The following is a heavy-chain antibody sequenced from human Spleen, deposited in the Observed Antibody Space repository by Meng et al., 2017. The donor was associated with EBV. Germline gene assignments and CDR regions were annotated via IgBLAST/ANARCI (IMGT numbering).Heavy chain of an antibody. V-gene: IGHV4-59*11. J-gene: IGHJ4*02. CDR1: GGSCSGHY. Sequence: SGRGLVTLSGTPSLTGTVCGGSCSGHYWSWIRQPPGKGLEWIGYIYYSGSTNYNPSFKSRVTISVDTSKNQFSLRLRSLTASDTAVYYCASDRGQNYYWGPGTLVTVSS. CDR3: ASDRGQNYY. D-gene: IGHD3-10*01. CDR2: IYYSGST.